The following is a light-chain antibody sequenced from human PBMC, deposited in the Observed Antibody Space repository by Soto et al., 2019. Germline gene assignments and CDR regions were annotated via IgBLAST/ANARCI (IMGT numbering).Light chain of an antibody. V-gene: IGLV2-23*02. CDR1: SSDVGSYNL. CDR3: CSYAGGSTYV. J-gene: IGLJ1*01. CDR2: EVS. Sequence: QAVLTQPASVSGSPGQSITISCTGTSSDVGSYNLVSWYQQHPGKAPKLMIYEVSKRPSGVSNRFSGSKSGNTASLTISGLQAEDEADYYCCSYAGGSTYVFGTGTK.